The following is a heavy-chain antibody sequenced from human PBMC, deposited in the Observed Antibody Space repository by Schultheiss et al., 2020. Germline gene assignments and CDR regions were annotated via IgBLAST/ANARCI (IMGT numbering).Heavy chain of an antibody. CDR1: GGSLSGYY. V-gene: IGHV4-34*01. J-gene: IGHJ4*02. Sequence: SETLSLTCTVSGGSLSGYYWNVIRQPPGKGLEWIGDINGSGFTSYNPSLKSRLTMSVDTSKNQFSLKLSSVTAADTAVYYCARGPYCSSTSCYRGGFDYWGQGTLVTVSS. D-gene: IGHD2-2*01. CDR2: INGSGFT. CDR3: ARGPYCSSTSCYRGGFDY.